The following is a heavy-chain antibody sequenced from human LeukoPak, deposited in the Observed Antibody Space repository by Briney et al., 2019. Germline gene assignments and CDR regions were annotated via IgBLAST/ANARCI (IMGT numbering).Heavy chain of an antibody. D-gene: IGHD1-26*01. J-gene: IGHJ4*02. CDR1: GGSISSSSYY. Sequence: PSETLSLTCTVSGGSISSSSYYWGWIRQPPGKGLEWIGGINYGGNTYYNPPLKSRVIISVDTSKNQFSLKLTSVTAADMAVYYCARRLVVGNSGYYFDYWGQGTLVTVSS. CDR3: ARRLVVGNSGYYFDY. V-gene: IGHV4-39*01. CDR2: INYGGNT.